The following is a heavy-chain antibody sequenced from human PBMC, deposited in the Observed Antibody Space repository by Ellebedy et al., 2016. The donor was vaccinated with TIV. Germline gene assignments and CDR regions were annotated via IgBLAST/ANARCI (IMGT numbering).Heavy chain of an antibody. D-gene: IGHD3-3*01. V-gene: IGHV4-59*01. CDR1: GGSISSYY. J-gene: IGHJ4*02. CDR2: IYYSGST. Sequence: GSLRLSCTVSGGSISSYYWSWIRQPPGKGLEWIGYIYYSGSTNYNPSLKSRVTISVDTSKDQFSLKLSSVTAADTAVYYCARGAYYDSHFDYWGQGTLVTVSS. CDR3: ARGAYYDSHFDY.